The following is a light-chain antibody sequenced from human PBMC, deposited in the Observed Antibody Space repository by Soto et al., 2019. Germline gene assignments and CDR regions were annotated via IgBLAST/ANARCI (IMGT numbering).Light chain of an antibody. J-gene: IGKJ1*01. Sequence: IVMTQSPATLSVSPGERATLSCRASQSVGSNLAWYQQKPGQAPRLLIYGASTRATGIPARLSGSGSGTEFTLTISSLQSEDFAVYYCQQCDNWLRTFGQGTKV. V-gene: IGKV3-15*01. CDR1: QSVGSN. CDR3: QQCDNWLRT. CDR2: GAS.